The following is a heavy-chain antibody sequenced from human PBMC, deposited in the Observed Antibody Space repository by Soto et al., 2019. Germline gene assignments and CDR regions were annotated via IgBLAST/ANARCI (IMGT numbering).Heavy chain of an antibody. CDR3: ARPNLGRYSYGPRPYYYYGMDV. V-gene: IGHV3-30-3*01. CDR1: GFTFSSYA. J-gene: IGHJ6*02. Sequence: GGSLRLSCAASGFTFSSYAMHWVRQAPGKGLEWVAVISYDGSNKYYADSVKGRFTISRDNSKNTLYLQMNSLRAEDTAVYYCARPNLGRYSYGPRPYYYYGMDVWGQGTTVTVSS. D-gene: IGHD5-18*01. CDR2: ISYDGSNK.